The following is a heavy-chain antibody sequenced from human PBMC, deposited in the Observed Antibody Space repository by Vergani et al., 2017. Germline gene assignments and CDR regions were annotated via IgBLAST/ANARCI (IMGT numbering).Heavy chain of an antibody. D-gene: IGHD7-27*01. CDR2: ITPFFPTG. CDR3: ASPRTAENLPKPLYYFSGLDV. V-gene: IGHV1-69*12. J-gene: IGHJ6*02. CDR1: GGTFNIYS. Sequence: QVQLVQSGAEVKKPGSSVKVSCKASGGTFNIYSVSWLRQAPGQGPEWMGGITPFFPTGHYAQKFQGRVTITADESATTVYMELSSLRSEDTAVYYCASPRTAENLPKPLYYFSGLDVWGQGTTVTVSS.